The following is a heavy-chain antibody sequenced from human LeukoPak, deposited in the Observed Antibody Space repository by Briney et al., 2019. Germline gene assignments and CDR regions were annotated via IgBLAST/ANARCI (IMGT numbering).Heavy chain of an antibody. CDR3: ARPYCSSTSCSNWFDP. Sequence: SVKVSCKASGGTFSSYAISWVRQAPGQGLEWMGRIIPIFGTANYAQKFQGRVTITADEPTSTAYMELSSLRSEDTAVYYCARPYCSSTSCSNWFDPWGQGTLVTVSS. V-gene: IGHV1-69*13. CDR2: IIPIFGTA. D-gene: IGHD2-2*01. J-gene: IGHJ5*02. CDR1: GGTFSSYA.